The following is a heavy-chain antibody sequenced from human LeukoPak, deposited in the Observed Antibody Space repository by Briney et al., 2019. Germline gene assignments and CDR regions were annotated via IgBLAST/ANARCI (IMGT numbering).Heavy chain of an antibody. CDR3: AREFVLLWFGEHEGFDP. Sequence: GGSLRLSCAASGFTFSSYWMSWVRQAPGKGLEWVANIKQDGSEKYYVDSVKGRFTISRDNAKNSLYLQMNSLRAEDTAVYYCAREFVLLWFGEHEGFDPWGQGTLVTVSS. D-gene: IGHD3-10*01. CDR2: IKQDGSEK. V-gene: IGHV3-7*01. J-gene: IGHJ5*02. CDR1: GFTFSSYW.